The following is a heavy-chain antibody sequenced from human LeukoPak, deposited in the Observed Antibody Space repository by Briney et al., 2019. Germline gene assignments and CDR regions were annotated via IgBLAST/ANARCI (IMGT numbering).Heavy chain of an antibody. CDR2: IIPIFGTA. J-gene: IGHJ6*03. CDR3: ASRHGTLRTSGVRYYYYMDV. CDR1: GGTFSSYA. D-gene: IGHD2-2*01. Sequence: ASVKVSCKASGGTFSSYAISWVRQAPGQGLEWVGGIIPIFGTANYAQKFQGRVTITTDESTSTAYMELSSLRSEDTAVYYCASRHGTLRTSGVRYYYYMDVWGKGTTVTVSS. V-gene: IGHV1-69*05.